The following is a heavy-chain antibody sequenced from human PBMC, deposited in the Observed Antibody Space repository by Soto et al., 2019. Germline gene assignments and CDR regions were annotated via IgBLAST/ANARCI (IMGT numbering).Heavy chain of an antibody. D-gene: IGHD3-22*01. CDR1: GYNFPTYW. CDR3: ARRGLKGSGYYPWHFDY. CDR2: IYPGDSDT. Sequence: PGESLKISCKGSGYNFPTYWIGWVRQMPGKGLEWMGIIYPGDSDTRYSPSFQGQVTISADKSISTDYLQWSSLKASDTAMYYCARRGLKGSGYYPWHFDYWGQRTLVPVSS. J-gene: IGHJ4*02. V-gene: IGHV5-51*01.